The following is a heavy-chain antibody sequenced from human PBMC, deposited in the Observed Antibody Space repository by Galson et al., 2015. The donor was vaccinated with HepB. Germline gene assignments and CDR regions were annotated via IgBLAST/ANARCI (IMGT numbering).Heavy chain of an antibody. CDR1: GFTFSSYA. CDR3: ARGLGEAPASGSFTYYYYGMDV. V-gene: IGHV3-30-3*01. D-gene: IGHD1-26*01. J-gene: IGHJ6*02. Sequence: SLRLSCAASGFTFSSYAMHWVRQAPGKGLEWVAVISYDGSNKYYADSVKGRFTISRDNSKNTLYLQMNSLRAEDTAVYYCARGLGEAPASGSFTYYYYGMDVWGQGTTVTVSS. CDR2: ISYDGSNK.